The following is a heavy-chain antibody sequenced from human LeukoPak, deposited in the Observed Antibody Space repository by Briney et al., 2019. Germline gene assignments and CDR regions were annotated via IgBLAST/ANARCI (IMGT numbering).Heavy chain of an antibody. CDR3: ARDLAYGLVGY. V-gene: IGHV3-53*01. Sequence: PGGSLRLSCAASGFTVSSNYMSWVRQAPGKGLEWVSVIYSGGSTYYADSVKGRFTISRDNSKNTLYLQMNSLRAEDTAVYYCARDLAYGLVGYWGQGTLVTVSS. CDR2: IYSGGST. CDR1: GFTVSSNY. J-gene: IGHJ4*02. D-gene: IGHD2-8*02.